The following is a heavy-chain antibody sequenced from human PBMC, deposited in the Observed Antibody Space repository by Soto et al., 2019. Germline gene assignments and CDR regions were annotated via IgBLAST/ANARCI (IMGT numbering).Heavy chain of an antibody. D-gene: IGHD1-26*01. Sequence: GGSLRLSCVVSGDSFDTYVINWVRQAPGKGLEWVSAVTGCGVTTWYAESIKGRFTISRDNSKNTVFLQMNSLTAEDTALYYCTKSQSGSYFAAFDIWGQGTMVTVSS. CDR3: TKSQSGSYFAAFDI. CDR1: GDSFDTYV. J-gene: IGHJ3*02. V-gene: IGHV3-23*01. CDR2: VTGCGVTT.